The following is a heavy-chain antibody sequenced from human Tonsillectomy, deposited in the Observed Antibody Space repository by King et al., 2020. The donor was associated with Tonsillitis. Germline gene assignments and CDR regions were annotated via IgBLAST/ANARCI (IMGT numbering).Heavy chain of an antibody. V-gene: IGHV1-69*12. CDR1: GGTFSSYA. CDR2: IIPIFGTA. Sequence: IQLVQSGAEVKKPGSSVKVSCKASGGTFSSYAISWVRQAPGQGLEWMGGIIPIFGTANYAQKFQGRVTITADESTSTAYMELSSLRSEDTAVYYCASLGGYSSGPPYYYYYGMDVWGQGTTVTVSS. J-gene: IGHJ6*02. D-gene: IGHD6-25*01. CDR3: ASLGGYSSGPPYYYYYGMDV.